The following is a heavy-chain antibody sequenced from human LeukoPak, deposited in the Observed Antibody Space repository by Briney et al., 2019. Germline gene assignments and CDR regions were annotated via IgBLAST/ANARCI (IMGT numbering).Heavy chain of an antibody. CDR3: ARGYCSSNSCSKYYFDY. CDR1: RYTFTNYY. CDR2: INPSGGST. D-gene: IGHD2-2*01. J-gene: IGHJ4*02. Sequence: ASVKVSCKASRYTFTNYYMHWVRQAPGQGLEWMGIINPSGGSTSSAQKFQGRVTMTRDTSTSTVYMELSSLRSDDTAVYYCARGYCSSNSCSKYYFDYWGQGTLVTVSS. V-gene: IGHV1-46*01.